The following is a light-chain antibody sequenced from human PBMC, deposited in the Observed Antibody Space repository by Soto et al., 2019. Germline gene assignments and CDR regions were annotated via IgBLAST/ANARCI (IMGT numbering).Light chain of an antibody. CDR3: QQLRMYPST. J-gene: IGKJ4*01. CDR2: DAS. V-gene: IGKV1-9*01. Sequence: IQLTQSPSSLSASVGDRVTITCRASQGISSYLAWYQQKPGKAPKLLIYDASTLQSGVPSRFSGSGSGTDFTLTISSLQPEDFATYYCQQLRMYPSTFGGGTKVDIK. CDR1: QGISSY.